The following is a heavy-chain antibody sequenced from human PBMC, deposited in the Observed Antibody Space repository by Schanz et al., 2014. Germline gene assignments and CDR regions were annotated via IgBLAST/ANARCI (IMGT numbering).Heavy chain of an antibody. CDR3: AKRCSSTSCSHGAFDI. J-gene: IGHJ3*02. CDR1: GFTFSSFG. CDR2: IYSDGRT. D-gene: IGHD2-2*01. Sequence: HVQLVESGGGVVQPGGSLRLSCAASGFTFSSFGMHLVRQAPGKGLEWVSVIYSDGRTYYGDSVKGRFTISRDNSKNTLYLQMNSLRDEDTAMYYCAKRCSSTSCSHGAFDIWGQGTMVTVSS. V-gene: IGHV3-NL1*01.